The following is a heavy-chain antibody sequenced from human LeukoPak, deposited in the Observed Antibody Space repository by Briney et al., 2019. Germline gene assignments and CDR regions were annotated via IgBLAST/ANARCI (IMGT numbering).Heavy chain of an antibody. Sequence: GGSLRLSCAASGFTFSSYSMNWVRQAPGKGLEWVANIKQDGSEKYYVDSVKGRFTISRDNAKNSLYLQMNSLRAEDTAVYYCARDNNWNYGGGFDYWGQGTLVTVSS. D-gene: IGHD1-7*01. CDR1: GFTFSSYS. J-gene: IGHJ4*02. CDR2: IKQDGSEK. V-gene: IGHV3-7*01. CDR3: ARDNNWNYGGGFDY.